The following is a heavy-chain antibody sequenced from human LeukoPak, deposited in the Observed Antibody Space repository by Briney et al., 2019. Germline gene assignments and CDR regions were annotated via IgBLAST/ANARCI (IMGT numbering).Heavy chain of an antibody. J-gene: IGHJ4*02. CDR1: GYTFTSYG. D-gene: IGHD2-2*01. CDR2: INPNSGGT. Sequence: ASVKVSCKASGYTFTSYGISWVRQAPGQGLEWMGWINPNSGGTNYAQKFQGRVTVTRDTSISTAYMELSRLRSDDTAVYYCARDRVVVPAAFDYWGQGTLVTVSS. CDR3: ARDRVVVPAAFDY. V-gene: IGHV1-2*02.